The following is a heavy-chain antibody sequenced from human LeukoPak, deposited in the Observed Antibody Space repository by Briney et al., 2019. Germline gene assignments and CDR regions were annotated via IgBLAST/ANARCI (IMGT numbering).Heavy chain of an antibody. Sequence: GGTLRLSCAASGFTFSNYGMNWVRQAPGKGLEWVSGIGPSGTNTYYADSVKGRFTISRDDSKNTAYLQMNSLKTEDTAVYYCTPYCGGDCYPSPWGQGTLVTVSS. CDR1: GFTFSNYG. CDR2: IGPSGTNT. D-gene: IGHD2-21*02. CDR3: TPYCGGDCYPSP. V-gene: IGHV3-23*01. J-gene: IGHJ5*02.